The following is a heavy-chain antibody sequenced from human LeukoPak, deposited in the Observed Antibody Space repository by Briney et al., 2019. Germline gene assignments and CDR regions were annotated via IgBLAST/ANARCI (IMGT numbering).Heavy chain of an antibody. D-gene: IGHD3-22*01. CDR3: ARSGYYYDSLDY. Sequence: PSETLSHTCTVFGGSMSSYYWSWIRQPPGKGLEWIGYIYYSGSTNYNPSLKSRVTISVDTSKNQFSLNLSSVTAADTAVYYCARSGYYYDSLDYWGQGTLVTVSS. CDR2: IYYSGST. V-gene: IGHV4-59*08. CDR1: GGSMSSYY. J-gene: IGHJ4*02.